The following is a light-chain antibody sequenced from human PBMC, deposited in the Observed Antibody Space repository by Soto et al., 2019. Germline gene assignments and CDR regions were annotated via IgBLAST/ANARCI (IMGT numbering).Light chain of an antibody. CDR2: DAS. CDR3: QQYDTYPWT. V-gene: IGKV1-5*01. CDR1: QSISMW. J-gene: IGKJ1*01. Sequence: DIEMTQSPSTLSASVGDRVTITCRASQSISMWLAWYQQKPGKAPKFLIYDASTLESGVPSRFSGSGSGTEITLTISSLQPDDFATYYCQQYDTYPWTFGQGTKVDIK.